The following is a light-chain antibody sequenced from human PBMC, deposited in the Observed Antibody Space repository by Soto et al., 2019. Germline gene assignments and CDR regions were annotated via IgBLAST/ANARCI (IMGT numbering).Light chain of an antibody. J-gene: IGKJ4*01. V-gene: IGKV3-15*01. CDR3: QQYKNWPRAT. CDR1: QSINSK. Sequence: IVMSQSPATRSVSPGERATLSCRASQSINSKLAWYQQKPGQAPRLLLLRASIRATGFPARFSGSVSGTEFNITISSLQSEDSAIYYGQQYKNWPRATFGGGTKVDIK. CDR2: RAS.